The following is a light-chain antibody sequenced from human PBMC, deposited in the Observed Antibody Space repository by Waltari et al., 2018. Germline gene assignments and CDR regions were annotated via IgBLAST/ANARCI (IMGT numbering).Light chain of an antibody. CDR1: QSVNGR. CDR2: GTS. V-gene: IGKV3-20*01. CDR3: QQHGSLPAT. J-gene: IGKJ1*01. Sequence: EIVLTQSPGTLSLSPGERVTLSCRASQSVNGRLVWYQQKPGQAPRLLIYGTSSRATGIPDRFSGSGCGTDFSLTISRLEPEDFAGYYCQQHGSLPATFGQGTKVEVK.